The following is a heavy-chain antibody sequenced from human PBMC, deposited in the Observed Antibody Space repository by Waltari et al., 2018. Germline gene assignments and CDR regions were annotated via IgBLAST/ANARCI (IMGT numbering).Heavy chain of an antibody. Sequence: QVQLQESGPGLVKPSETLSLTCTVSGGSISSYYWSWIRQPPGKGLEWIGYIYYSGSTNYNPTLKSRVTISVDTSKNQFSLKLSSVTAADTAVYYCAREGGRYYGSGSYRYFQHWGQGTLVTVSS. V-gene: IGHV4-59*01. J-gene: IGHJ1*01. CDR2: IYYSGST. CDR1: GGSISSYY. CDR3: AREGGRYYGSGSYRYFQH. D-gene: IGHD3-10*01.